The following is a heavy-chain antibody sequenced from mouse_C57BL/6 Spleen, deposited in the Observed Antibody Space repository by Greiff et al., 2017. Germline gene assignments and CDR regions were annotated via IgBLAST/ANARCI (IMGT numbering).Heavy chain of an antibody. D-gene: IGHD2-5*01. J-gene: IGHJ1*03. CDR3: ARYSNCWYFDV. CDR1: GYTFTSYW. CDR2: IDPSDSYT. Sequence: QVQLQQPGAELVKPGASVKLSCKASGYTFTSYWMQWVKQRPGQGLEWIGEIDPSDSYTNYNQKFKGKATLTVDTSSSTAYMQLSSLTSEDSAVYYCARYSNCWYFDVWGTGTTVTVSS. V-gene: IGHV1-50*01.